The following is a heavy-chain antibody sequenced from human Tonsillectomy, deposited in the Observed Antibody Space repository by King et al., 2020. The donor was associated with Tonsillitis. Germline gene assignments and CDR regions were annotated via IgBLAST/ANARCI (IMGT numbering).Heavy chain of an antibody. J-gene: IGHJ3*02. V-gene: IGHV5-51*01. CDR3: ARQGYNIAFDI. CDR2: IYPGDSNT. CDR1: GYRFTTYW. Sequence: VPLVESGAEVKKPGESLKISCKASGYRFTTYWIGWVRQLPGKGLEWMGIIYPGDSNTRYSPSFQGQVTISADKSISTAYLQWSSLKASDTAMYYCARQGYNIAFDIWGQGTMVTVSS. D-gene: IGHD1-1*01.